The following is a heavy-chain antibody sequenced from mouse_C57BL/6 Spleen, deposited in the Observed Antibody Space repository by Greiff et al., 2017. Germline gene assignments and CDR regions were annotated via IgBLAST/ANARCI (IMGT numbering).Heavy chain of an antibody. V-gene: IGHV1-64*01. CDR1: GYTFTSYW. J-gene: IGHJ2*01. CDR3: ARGPYFDY. CDR2: IHPNSGST. Sequence: VQLQQPGAELVKPGASVKLSCKASGYTFTSYWMHWVKQRPGQGLEWIGMIHPNSGSTNYNEKFKNKATLTVDKSSSPAYMQLSSLTSEDSAVYYCARGPYFDYWGQGTPLTVSS.